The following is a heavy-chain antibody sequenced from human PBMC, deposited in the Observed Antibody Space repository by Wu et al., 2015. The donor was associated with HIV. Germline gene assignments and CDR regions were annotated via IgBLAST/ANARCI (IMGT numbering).Heavy chain of an antibody. D-gene: IGHD3-10*01. Sequence: QVQLVQSGAEVKKPGSSVKVSCKASGGTFSSNGITWVRQAPGQGLEWMGRIIPVFGTANYAQKFQGRVTITADESTSIAYMELNNLRSDDTAVYYCARERARVGWFGELPSFPGESPFDPWGQGTLVTVSS. V-gene: IGHV1-69*13. J-gene: IGHJ5*02. CDR2: IIPVFGTA. CDR1: GGTFSSNG. CDR3: ARERARVGWFGELPSFPGESPFDP.